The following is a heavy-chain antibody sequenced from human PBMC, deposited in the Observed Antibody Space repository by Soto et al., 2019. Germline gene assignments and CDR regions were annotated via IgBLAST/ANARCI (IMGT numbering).Heavy chain of an antibody. CDR3: AREGTNNYNEYYFDS. J-gene: IGHJ4*02. CDR1: GFTFSTYS. Sequence: GGSLRLSCAASGFTFSTYSMNWVRQAPGKGLEWVSSISGSGNYTHYADFLRGRFTISRDNAKTSLYLQMNSLRAEDTAVYYCAREGTNNYNEYYFDSWGQGTVVTVSS. CDR2: ISGSGNYT. D-gene: IGHD4-4*01. V-gene: IGHV3-21*01.